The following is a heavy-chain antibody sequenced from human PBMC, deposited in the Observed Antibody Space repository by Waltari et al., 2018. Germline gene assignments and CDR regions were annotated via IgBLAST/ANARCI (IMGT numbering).Heavy chain of an antibody. CDR2: MNPNSGNT. D-gene: IGHD3-3*01. CDR3: ARGTRITVFGVVNYGMDV. J-gene: IGHJ6*02. Sequence: QVQLVQSGAEVKRPGASVKVSCKASGYTFSTYDINWVRQAPGPGLEWMGWMNPNSGNTGSAQKFQGRVTMTRSTSITTAYMELSSLRSEDTAVYYCARGTRITVFGVVNYGMDVWGQGTTVTVSS. V-gene: IGHV1-8*01. CDR1: GYTFSTYD.